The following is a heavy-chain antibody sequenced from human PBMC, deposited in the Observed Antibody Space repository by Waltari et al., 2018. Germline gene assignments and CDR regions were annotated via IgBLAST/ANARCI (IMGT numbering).Heavy chain of an antibody. CDR3: ARGLSKVADY. J-gene: IGHJ4*02. D-gene: IGHD1-26*01. V-gene: IGHV4-38-2*01. CDR2: IYDSETI. CDR1: GYSIRSNYF. Sequence: QVQLQESGPGLVKPSETLSLTCAVSGYSIRSNYFWGWVRQPPGKGLEWIGHIYDSETIFYNPSLKSRVTISLDTSKNHFSLKLSSLTAADTAVYFCARGLSKVADYWGQGILVTVSS.